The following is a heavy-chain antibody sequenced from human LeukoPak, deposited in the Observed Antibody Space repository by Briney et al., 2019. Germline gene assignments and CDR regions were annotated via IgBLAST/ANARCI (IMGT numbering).Heavy chain of an antibody. J-gene: IGHJ4*02. CDR2: INHSGST. Sequence: KPSETLSLTCAVYGGSFSGYYWSWIRQPPGKGLEWIGEINHSGSTNYNPSLKSRVTISVDTSKNQFSLKLSSVTAADKAVYYCARGGVGDWGQGTLVTVSS. CDR1: GGSFSGYY. CDR3: ARGGVGD. V-gene: IGHV4-34*01. D-gene: IGHD2-15*01.